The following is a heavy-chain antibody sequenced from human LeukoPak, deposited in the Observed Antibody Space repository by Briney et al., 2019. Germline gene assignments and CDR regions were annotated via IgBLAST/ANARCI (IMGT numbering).Heavy chain of an antibody. CDR1: GFTFSSCG. Sequence: GGSLRLSCAASGFTFSSCGFNWVRQAPGKGLEWVSSIGPTGTDRYYADSVRGRFTISRDNAKNSMYLQMDSLRDEDTAVYYCATETIGRHYDYWGQGTLLTVPS. V-gene: IGHV3-21*01. D-gene: IGHD1-14*01. CDR3: ATETIGRHYDY. CDR2: IGPTGTDR. J-gene: IGHJ4*02.